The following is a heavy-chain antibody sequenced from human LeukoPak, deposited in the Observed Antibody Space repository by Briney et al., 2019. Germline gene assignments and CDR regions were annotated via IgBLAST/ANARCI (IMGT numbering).Heavy chain of an antibody. Sequence: GASVTVSCKASGGTFSSYAISWGRQAPGQGLEWMGGIIAIFGTANYAQRMQGRVTITEDKSTKTAYREESSVRAEDTGGNYCARRSGYGYDYYYYMDVWGKGTTVTVSS. J-gene: IGHJ6*03. CDR1: GGTFSSYA. D-gene: IGHD5-12*01. V-gene: IGHV1-69*06. CDR3: ARRSGYGYDYYYYMDV. CDR2: IIAIFGTA.